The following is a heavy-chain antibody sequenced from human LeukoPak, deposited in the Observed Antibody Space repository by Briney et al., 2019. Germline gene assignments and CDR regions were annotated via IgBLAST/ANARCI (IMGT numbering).Heavy chain of an antibody. Sequence: PSETLSLTCAVSGGSISSSNWWSWVRQPPGKGLEWIGEIYHSGSTNYNPSLKSRVTISVDKSKNQFSLKLSSVTAADTAVYYCARTYYYDSSGYYHAFDIWGQGTMVTASS. J-gene: IGHJ3*02. CDR3: ARTYYYDSSGYYHAFDI. V-gene: IGHV4-4*02. CDR2: IYHSGST. D-gene: IGHD3-22*01. CDR1: GGSISSSNW.